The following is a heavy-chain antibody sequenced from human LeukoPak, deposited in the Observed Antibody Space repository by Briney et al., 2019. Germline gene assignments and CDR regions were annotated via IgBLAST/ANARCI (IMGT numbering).Heavy chain of an antibody. CDR1: GYTFTSYG. V-gene: IGHV1-18*04. CDR2: ISPYNGNT. J-gene: IGHJ4*02. D-gene: IGHD3-16*02. CDR3: ARDQYDSVWGSYRPYFDY. Sequence: ASVKVSCKASGYTFTSYGISWVRQAPGQGLEWMGSISPYNGNTKYAENLQGRVIMTTDTSTSTAYMELRSLRSDDTAVFYCARDQYDSVWGSYRPYFDYWGQGTLVTVSS.